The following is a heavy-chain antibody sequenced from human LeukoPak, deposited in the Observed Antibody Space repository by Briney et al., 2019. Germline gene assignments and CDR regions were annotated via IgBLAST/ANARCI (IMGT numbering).Heavy chain of an antibody. CDR2: IGTAGDT. Sequence: GGSLRLSCAASGFTFSSYDMHWVRQATGKGLEWVSAIGTAGDTCYPGSVKGRFTISRENAKNSLYLQMNSLRAGDTAVYYCARAGYGSGSYRSYYYGMDVWGQGTTVTVSS. CDR1: GFTFSSYD. CDR3: ARAGYGSGSYRSYYYGMDV. D-gene: IGHD3-10*01. J-gene: IGHJ6*02. V-gene: IGHV3-13*01.